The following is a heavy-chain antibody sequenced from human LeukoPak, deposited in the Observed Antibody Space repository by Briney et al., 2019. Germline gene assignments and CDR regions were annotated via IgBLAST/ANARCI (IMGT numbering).Heavy chain of an antibody. Sequence: RGSLRLSCAAAGLTFRSYAMSWVRQAPRKGLEWVSAISGSGGRTYYADSVKGRFTISRDNSKNTLYLQMNSLRAEDTAVYYCAKRVTDLYDCWSGHNWFDPWGKGTLVTVSS. D-gene: IGHD3-3*01. J-gene: IGHJ5*02. CDR2: ISGSGGRT. CDR3: AKRVTDLYDCWSGHNWFDP. V-gene: IGHV3-23*01. CDR1: GLTFRSYA.